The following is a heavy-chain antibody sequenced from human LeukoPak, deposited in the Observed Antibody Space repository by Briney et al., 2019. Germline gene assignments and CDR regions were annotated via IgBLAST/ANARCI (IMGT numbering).Heavy chain of an antibody. CDR2: ISGGGDPT. D-gene: IGHD6-13*01. CDR1: GFTFNNYV. J-gene: IGHJ4*02. V-gene: IGHV3-23*01. Sequence: PGGSLRLSCAASGFTFNNYVMSCVRQAPGKGLEWVSSISGGGDPTYYADSVKGRFTTSRDTSMNTLYLQMNRLPAEDTALYYCARRVHSSSWFAAFVSWGEGALVTVSA. CDR3: ARRVHSSSWFAAFVS.